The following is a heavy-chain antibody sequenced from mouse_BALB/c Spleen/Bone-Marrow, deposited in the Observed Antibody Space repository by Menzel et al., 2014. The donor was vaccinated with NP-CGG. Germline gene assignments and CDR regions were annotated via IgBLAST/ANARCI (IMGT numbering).Heavy chain of an antibody. D-gene: IGHD1-1*01. CDR2: LWAGGST. V-gene: IGHV2-9*02. CDR3: ARDYYGSSYFDY. Sequence: VLLQESGLGLVAPSQSLAITCTVSGISLTSYGVHWVRQPPGKGLEWLGALWAGGSTNYNSALMSRLSISKDNSKSQVFLKMNGLQTDDTAMYYCARDYYGSSYFDYWGQGTTLTVSS. CDR1: GISLTSYG. J-gene: IGHJ2*01.